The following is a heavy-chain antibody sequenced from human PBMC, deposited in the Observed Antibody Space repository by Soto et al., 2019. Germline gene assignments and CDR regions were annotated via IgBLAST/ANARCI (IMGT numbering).Heavy chain of an antibody. CDR1: GYAFANYW. J-gene: IGHJ4*01. CDR2: IYPSDSRT. CDR3: ARHLVGSTRGNFDY. D-gene: IGHD2-2*01. Sequence: GESLKISCESSGYAFANYWIGWVRQVPGKGLEWVAIIYPSDSRTIYSPSFQGQVTISADTSITTAYLQWSGLRASDTAMYFCARHLVGSTRGNFDYWGQGTLVTVSS. V-gene: IGHV5-51*01.